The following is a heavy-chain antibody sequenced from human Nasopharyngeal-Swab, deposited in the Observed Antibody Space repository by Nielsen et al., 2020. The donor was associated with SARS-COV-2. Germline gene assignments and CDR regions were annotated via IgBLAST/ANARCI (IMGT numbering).Heavy chain of an antibody. CDR2: FEPANVET. CDR1: GYTLTELS. V-gene: IGHV1-24*01. CDR3: ARDSDYDFWSSFDI. D-gene: IGHD3-3*01. J-gene: IGHJ3*02. Sequence: ASVKVSCKVSGYTLTELSMHWVRQVPGKGLEWMGGFEPANVETFYAQRFQGRVTMTEDTSTDTAYMELSSLRSDDTAVYYCARDSDYDFWSSFDIWGQGTMVTVSS.